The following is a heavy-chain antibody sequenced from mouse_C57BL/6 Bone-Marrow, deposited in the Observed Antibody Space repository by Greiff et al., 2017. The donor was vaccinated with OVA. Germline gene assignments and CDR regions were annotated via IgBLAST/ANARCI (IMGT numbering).Heavy chain of an antibody. CDR1: GYTFTSYG. D-gene: IGHD2-5*01. Sequence: QVHVKQSGAELARPGASVKLSCKASGYTFTSYGISWVKQRTGQGLEWIGEIYPRSGNTYYNEKFKGKATLTADKSSSTAYMELRSLTSEDSAVYFCARRSNYPFAYWGQGTLVTVSA. J-gene: IGHJ3*01. V-gene: IGHV1-81*01. CDR3: ARRSNYPFAY. CDR2: IYPRSGNT.